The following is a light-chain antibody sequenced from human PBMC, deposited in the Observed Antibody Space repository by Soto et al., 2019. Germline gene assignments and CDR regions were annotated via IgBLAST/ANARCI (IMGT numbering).Light chain of an antibody. CDR1: QSLSSSD. CDR3: QQYDNSPWT. V-gene: IGKV3-20*01. Sequence: EVVLTQSPGTLSLSPGERATLSCMASQSLSSSDIVWYQQKPGQAPRLLIYGASSRATGIPDRLSGSGSGTDFTLTISRLEPEDFALYYCQQYDNSPWTFGQGTKLEIK. CDR2: GAS. J-gene: IGKJ1*01.